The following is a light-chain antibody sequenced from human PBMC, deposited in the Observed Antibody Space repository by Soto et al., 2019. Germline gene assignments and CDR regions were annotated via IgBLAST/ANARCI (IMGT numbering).Light chain of an antibody. CDR3: QQYHNWPPIT. CDR1: QSISNN. CDR2: GAS. V-gene: IGKV3D-15*01. J-gene: IGKJ5*01. Sequence: ETLSTQSPANLSLSPGDTATLSCRARQSISNNLAWYQQKLGQAPRLLIYGASTRATGIPARFSGSGSGTEFTLTISSLQSEDFAVYYCQQYHNWPPITFGQGTRLE.